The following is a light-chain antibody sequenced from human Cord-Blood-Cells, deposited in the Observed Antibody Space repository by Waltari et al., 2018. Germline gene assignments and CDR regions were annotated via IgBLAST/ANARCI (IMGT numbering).Light chain of an antibody. CDR2: WAS. CDR3: QQYYSTPFT. J-gene: IGKJ3*01. CDR1: QSVLYSSNNKNY. Sequence: DIVMTQSPDSLAVSLGERATINCKSSQSVLYSSNNKNYFAWYQQKPGQPPKLLIYWASTRESGVPDRFSGSGSGTAFTLTISSLQAEDVAVYYCQQYYSTPFTFGPGTKVDIK. V-gene: IGKV4-1*01.